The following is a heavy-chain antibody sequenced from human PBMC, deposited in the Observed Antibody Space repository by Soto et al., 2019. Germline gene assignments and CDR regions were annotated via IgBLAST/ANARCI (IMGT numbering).Heavy chain of an antibody. CDR3: ATTKGYIDPFDL. Sequence: PGGSLRLSCAASGFTFSSYVMHWVRQAPGKGLEWVSSISGSGDRTHNADSVRGRFTISRDDSRNTLNLQMNSLRAEDTAIYFCATTKGYIDPFDLWGQGTLVTVSS. V-gene: IGHV3-23*01. CDR2: ISGSGDRT. J-gene: IGHJ4*02. D-gene: IGHD5-12*01. CDR1: GFTFSSYV.